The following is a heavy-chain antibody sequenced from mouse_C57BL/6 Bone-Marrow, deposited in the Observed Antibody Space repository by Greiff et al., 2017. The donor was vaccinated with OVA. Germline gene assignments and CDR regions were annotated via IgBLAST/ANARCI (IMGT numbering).Heavy chain of an antibody. CDR1: GYTFTSYG. D-gene: IGHD1-1*01. CDR3: ARWGGSSRYYAMDY. J-gene: IGHJ4*01. Sequence: QVQLQQSGAELARPGASVKLSCKASGYTFTSYGISWVKQRTGQGLEWIGEIYPRSGNTYYNEKFKGKATLTADKSSSTAYMELRSLTSEDSAVYFCARWGGSSRYYAMDYWGQGTSVTVSS. V-gene: IGHV1-81*01. CDR2: IYPRSGNT.